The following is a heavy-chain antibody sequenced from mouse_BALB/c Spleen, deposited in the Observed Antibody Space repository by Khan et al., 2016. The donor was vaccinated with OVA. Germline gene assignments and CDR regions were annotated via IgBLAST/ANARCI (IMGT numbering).Heavy chain of an antibody. CDR3: ARTARIKY. Sequence: EVQLVESRPGLVKPSQSLSLTCTVTGYSITSGYGWNWIRQFPGNKLEWMGYISYSGSTNYNPSLKSRISITRDTSKNQFFLQLNSVTTEDTATYYCARTARIKYWGQGTTLTVPS. V-gene: IGHV3-2*02. CDR2: ISYSGST. J-gene: IGHJ2*01. CDR1: GYSITSGYG. D-gene: IGHD1-2*01.